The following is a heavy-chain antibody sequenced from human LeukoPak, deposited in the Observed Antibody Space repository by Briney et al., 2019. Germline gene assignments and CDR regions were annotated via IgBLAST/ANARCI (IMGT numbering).Heavy chain of an antibody. J-gene: IGHJ4*02. CDR3: ARDYNFYFDS. CDR1: GFTLSNYG. CDR2: IWYDGSKK. V-gene: IGHV3-33*01. D-gene: IGHD3-10*01. Sequence: GGSLRLSCAASGFTLSNYGMHWVRQAPGKGLEWVAVIWYDGSKKYYADSVKGRFTISRDYSKNTLYLEMNSLRAEDTAVYYCARDYNFYFDSWGQGTLVTVSS.